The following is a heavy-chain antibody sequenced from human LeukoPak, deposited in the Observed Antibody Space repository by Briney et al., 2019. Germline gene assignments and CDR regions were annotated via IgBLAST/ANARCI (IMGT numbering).Heavy chain of an antibody. Sequence: SVKVSCKASGGTFSSYAISWVRQAPGQGLEWMGRIIPIFGTANYAQKFQGRVTITTDESTSTAYMELSSLRSEDTAVYYCARETTCTNGVCSHFHHWGQGTLVTVSS. D-gene: IGHD2-8*01. CDR1: GGTFSSYA. V-gene: IGHV1-69*05. CDR2: IIPIFGTA. CDR3: ARETTCTNGVCSHFHH. J-gene: IGHJ4*02.